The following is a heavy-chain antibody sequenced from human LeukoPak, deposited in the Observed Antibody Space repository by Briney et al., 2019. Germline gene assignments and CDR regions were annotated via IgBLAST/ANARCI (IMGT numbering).Heavy chain of an antibody. D-gene: IGHD3-10*01. J-gene: IGHJ4*02. V-gene: IGHV4-34*01. CDR3: ASASYYYGSGSLGN. CDR1: GGSFSGYY. CDR2: ISHSGST. Sequence: SETLSLTCAVYGGSFSGYYWSWIRQPPGKGLEWIGEISHSGSTNYNPSLKSRVTISVDTSKNQFSLKLSSVTAADTAVYYCASASYYYGSGSLGNWGQGTLVTVSS.